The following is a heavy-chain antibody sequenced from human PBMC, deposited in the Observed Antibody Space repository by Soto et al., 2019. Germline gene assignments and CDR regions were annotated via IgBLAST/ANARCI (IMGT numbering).Heavy chain of an antibody. V-gene: IGHV3-23*01. J-gene: IGHJ6*02. D-gene: IGHD1-26*01. Sequence: GGSLRLSCAASGFTFSSYAMSWVRQAPGKGLEWVSAISGSGGSTYYADSVKGRFTISRDNSKNTLYLQMNSLRAEDTAAYYCAKDKVSGSYEGHFYGMDVWGQGTTVTASS. CDR1: GFTFSSYA. CDR3: AKDKVSGSYEGHFYGMDV. CDR2: ISGSGGST.